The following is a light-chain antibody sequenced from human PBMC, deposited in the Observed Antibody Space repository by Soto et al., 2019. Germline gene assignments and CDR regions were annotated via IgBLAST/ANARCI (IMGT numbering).Light chain of an antibody. CDR1: SSDVGGYNY. CDR3: SSYAGSNLVV. CDR2: EVS. V-gene: IGLV2-8*01. Sequence: QSALTQPPSASGSPGQSVTISCTGTSSDVGGYNYVSWYQQHPGKAPKLMIYEVSKRPSGVPDRFSGSKSGNTAYLTVSGLQAEDDADYYCSSYAGSNLVVFGGGTKLTVL. J-gene: IGLJ2*01.